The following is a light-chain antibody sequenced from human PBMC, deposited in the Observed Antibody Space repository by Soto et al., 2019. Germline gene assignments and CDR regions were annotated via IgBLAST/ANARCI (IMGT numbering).Light chain of an antibody. CDR3: LSFDSSLSVL. J-gene: IGLJ7*01. Sequence: QSVLTQPPSVSGAPGQRVTISCTGSSSNNGAGYDVHWYQQLPGRAPKLLIYGNTNRPSGVPDRFSGSKSGTSASLAITGLQAEDDADYYCLSFDSSLSVLFGGGTQLTVL. CDR2: GNT. V-gene: IGLV1-40*01. CDR1: SSNNGAGYD.